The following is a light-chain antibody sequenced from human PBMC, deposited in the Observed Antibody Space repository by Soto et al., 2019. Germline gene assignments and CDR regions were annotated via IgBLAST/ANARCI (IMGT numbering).Light chain of an antibody. CDR2: VAS. CDR3: QQYNVWPLT. V-gene: IGKV3-15*01. CDR1: QSVSSN. Sequence: EIVMTQSPATLSVSPGERATLSCSASQSVSSNLDWYQQKPGQTPKLLIYVASTRATGIPVRVSGSGSGTEFTLTISSLQSEDFAVYYCQQYNVWPLTFGGGTKVEFK. J-gene: IGKJ4*01.